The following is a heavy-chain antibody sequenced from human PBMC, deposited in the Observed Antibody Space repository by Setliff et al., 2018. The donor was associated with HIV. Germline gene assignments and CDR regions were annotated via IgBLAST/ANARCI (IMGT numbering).Heavy chain of an antibody. J-gene: IGHJ4*01. CDR3: ARGRDYTGSWFRPFYLDF. CDR2: IYSSGSP. Sequence: KSSETLSLTCTVSGGSISSGSYYWGWIRQPPGKRLEWLGSIYSSGSPSYNPSLSSRLTISVDTSKNQFSLKLTSVTAADTAIYYCARGRDYTGSWFRPFYLDFWGHGNLVTVSS. CDR1: GGSISSGSYY. D-gene: IGHD3-3*01. V-gene: IGHV4-39*02.